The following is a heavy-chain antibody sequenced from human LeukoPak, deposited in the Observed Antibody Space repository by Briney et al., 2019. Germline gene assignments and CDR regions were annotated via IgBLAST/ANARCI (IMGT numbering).Heavy chain of an antibody. J-gene: IGHJ5*02. Sequence: GGSLRLSCVAFGFTFNRFGMHWVRQAPGKGLEWVAFVRYDGSSKQYGDPVKGRVTIFRDNSKNTLYLQMNSLRPEDTAMYYCAKDPHYYGSGTQEFDPWGQGTLVTVSS. CDR3: AKDPHYYGSGTQEFDP. CDR1: GFTFNRFG. CDR2: VRYDGSSK. D-gene: IGHD3-10*01. V-gene: IGHV3-30*02.